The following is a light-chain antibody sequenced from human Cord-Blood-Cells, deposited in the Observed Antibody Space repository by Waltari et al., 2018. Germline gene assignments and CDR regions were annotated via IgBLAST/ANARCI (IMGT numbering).Light chain of an antibody. J-gene: IGKJ1*01. CDR2: DAS. CDR3: QQYNSYSWT. Sequence: DIQMTQSPSTLSASVGDRVTITCRASQSISSWLAWYQQKPGKAPKLLIYDASSLESGVPSRVSGSGSWTKFTLTISSLQPDDFATYYCQQYNSYSWTFGQGTKVEIK. CDR1: QSISSW. V-gene: IGKV1-5*01.